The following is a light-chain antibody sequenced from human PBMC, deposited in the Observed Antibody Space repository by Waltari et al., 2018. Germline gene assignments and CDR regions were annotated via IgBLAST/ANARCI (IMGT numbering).Light chain of an antibody. CDR2: KAS. V-gene: IGKV1-5*03. CDR1: QSISSW. Sequence: LSASVGDRVTITCRASQSISSWLAWYQHKAGKAPKFLIYKASSLETGVPSRFSGSGSGTEFTLTISSLQPDDFATYYCQQGNAFPITFGGGTKVEIK. CDR3: QQGNAFPIT. J-gene: IGKJ4*01.